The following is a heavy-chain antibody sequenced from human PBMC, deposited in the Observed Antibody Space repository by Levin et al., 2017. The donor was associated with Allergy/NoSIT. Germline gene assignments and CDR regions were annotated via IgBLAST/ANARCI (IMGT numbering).Heavy chain of an antibody. CDR3: ARQLGYFWSGYNYFAY. V-gene: IGHV3-48*03. Sequence: GESLKISCAASGFTFSSYEMNWVRQAPGKGLEWVSYISSSGSTIYYADSVKGRFTIFRDNAKNSLYLQMNSLRAEYTAVYYCARQLGYFWSGYNYFAYWRQGTLVTVSS. D-gene: IGHD3-3*01. CDR1: GFTFSSYE. CDR2: ISSSGSTI. J-gene: IGHJ4*02.